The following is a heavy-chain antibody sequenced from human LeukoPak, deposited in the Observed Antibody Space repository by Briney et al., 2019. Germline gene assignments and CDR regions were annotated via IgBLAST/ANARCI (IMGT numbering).Heavy chain of an antibody. CDR1: GFTFSDYE. V-gene: IGHV3-23*01. J-gene: IGHJ4*02. D-gene: IGHD2-8*02. Sequence: GGSLRLSCEASGFTFSDYEMNWVRQAPGKGLEWVSSIFPSGGEIHYADSVRGRLTISRDNSKSTLSLQMNSLRAEDTAIYYCATYRQVLLPFESWGQGTLVTVSS. CDR3: ATYRQVLLPFES. CDR2: IFPSGGEI.